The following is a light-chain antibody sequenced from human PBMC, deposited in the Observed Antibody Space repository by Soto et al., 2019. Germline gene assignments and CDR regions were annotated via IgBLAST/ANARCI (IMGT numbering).Light chain of an antibody. CDR3: QQYKDYVYT. Sequence: DIQMTQSASTLSASVKDRDIITCRASQTVERWMAWYQQKPGKAPKLLISDVSTLERGVPSRFSGSGSATEFTLTISGLQPDDFATYYCQQYKDYVYTFGQGTKVDIK. J-gene: IGKJ2*01. CDR2: DVS. CDR1: QTVERW. V-gene: IGKV1-5*01.